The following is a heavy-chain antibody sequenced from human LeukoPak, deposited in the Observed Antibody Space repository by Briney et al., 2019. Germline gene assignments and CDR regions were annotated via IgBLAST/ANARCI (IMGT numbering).Heavy chain of an antibody. CDR2: IYYSGTT. CDR3: ARAETFYYGSGSSNWFDP. J-gene: IGHJ5*02. V-gene: IGHV4-59*08. D-gene: IGHD3-10*01. CDR1: GGSISGYY. Sequence: PSETLSLTCSVSGGSISGYYWSWIRQPPGKGLEWIGYIYYSGTTIYNPSLKSRVTISVDTSNNQFSLKLSSVTAADTAVYFCARAETFYYGSGSSNWFDPWGQGTLVTVSS.